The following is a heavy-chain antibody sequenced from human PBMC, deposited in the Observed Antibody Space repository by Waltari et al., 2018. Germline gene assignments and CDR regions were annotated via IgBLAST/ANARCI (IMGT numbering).Heavy chain of an antibody. Sequence: QVQLVQSGAEVKKPWASVKVSCKAAGYNFPSYYMHWVRQAPGQGLEWMGIINPSGGSTSYAQKFQGRVTMTRDTSTSTVYMELSSLRSEDTAVYYCARSYSSSSALEYWGQGTLVTVSS. CDR2: INPSGGST. D-gene: IGHD6-13*01. V-gene: IGHV1-46*01. CDR3: ARSYSSSSALEY. J-gene: IGHJ4*02. CDR1: GYNFPSYY.